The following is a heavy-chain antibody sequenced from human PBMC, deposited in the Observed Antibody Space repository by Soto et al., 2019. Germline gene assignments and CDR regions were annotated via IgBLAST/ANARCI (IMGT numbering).Heavy chain of an antibody. V-gene: IGHV4-61*01. Sequence: SETLCLTCTVSGGSVSSGSYYWSWLRQPPGKGLEWIGYIYYSGSTNYNPSLKSRVTISVDTSKNQFSLKLSSVTAADTAVYYCARGIEGWYQGRYYYGMDVWGQGTTVTVSS. D-gene: IGHD6-19*01. CDR3: ARGIEGWYQGRYYYGMDV. CDR1: GGSVSSGSYY. J-gene: IGHJ6*02. CDR2: IYYSGST.